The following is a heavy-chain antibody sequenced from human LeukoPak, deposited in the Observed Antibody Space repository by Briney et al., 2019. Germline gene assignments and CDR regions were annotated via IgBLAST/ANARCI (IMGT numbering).Heavy chain of an antibody. CDR1: GGSISSYY. CDR2: IYTSGST. V-gene: IGHV4-4*07. J-gene: IGHJ4*02. Sequence: SETLSLTCTVSGGSISSYYWSWIRQPAGKGLEWIGRIYTSGSTNYNPSLKSRVTMSVDTSKKQFSLKLSSVTAADTAVYYCARDAFGYYDSSGYYGFDYWGQGTLVTVSS. D-gene: IGHD3-22*01. CDR3: ARDAFGYYDSSGYYGFDY.